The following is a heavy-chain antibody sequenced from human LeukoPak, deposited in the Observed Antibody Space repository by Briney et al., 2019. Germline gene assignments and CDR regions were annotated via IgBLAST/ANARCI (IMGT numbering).Heavy chain of an antibody. V-gene: IGHV3-23*01. D-gene: IGHD4-17*01. CDR2: ISWNSGSI. CDR1: GFTFNTYA. J-gene: IGHJ3*02. Sequence: PRGSLRLSCAASGFTFNTYAMSWVRQAPGKGLEWVSGISWNSGSIGYADSVKGRFTISRDNSKSTLYLQMNSLRVEDTAVYYCAKDFYGDYRRRDDAFDIWAKGQWSPSLQ. CDR3: AKDFYGDYRRRDDAFDI.